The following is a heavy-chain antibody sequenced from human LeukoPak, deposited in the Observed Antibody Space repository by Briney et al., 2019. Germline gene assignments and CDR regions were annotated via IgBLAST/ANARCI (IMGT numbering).Heavy chain of an antibody. J-gene: IGHJ4*02. V-gene: IGHV3-48*01. D-gene: IGHD1-20*01. Sequence: PGGSLRLSCAASGFTFSSYSIHWVRQAPGKGLEWVSHISSSSSTISYADSVKGRFTISRDNAKNSLYLQMNSLRAEDTAVYYCARRRYNWNAIDYWGQGTLVTVSS. CDR1: GFTFSSYS. CDR3: ARRRYNWNAIDY. CDR2: ISSSSSTI.